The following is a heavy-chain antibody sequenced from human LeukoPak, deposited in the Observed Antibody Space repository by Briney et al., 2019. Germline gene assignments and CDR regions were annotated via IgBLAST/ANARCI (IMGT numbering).Heavy chain of an antibody. CDR1: GGSISSYY. V-gene: IGHV4-59*01. CDR3: AKDMKGGSYYDYFDY. D-gene: IGHD1-26*01. Sequence: TASETLSLTCTVSGGSISSYYWSWIRQPPGKGLEWIGYIYYSGSTNYNPSLKSRVTISVDTSKNQFSLKLSSVTAADTAVYYCAKDMKGGSYYDYFDYWGQGTLVTVSS. CDR2: IYYSGST. J-gene: IGHJ4*02.